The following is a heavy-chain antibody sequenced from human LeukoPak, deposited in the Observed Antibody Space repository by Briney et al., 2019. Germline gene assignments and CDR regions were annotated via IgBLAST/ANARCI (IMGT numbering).Heavy chain of an antibody. CDR2: ISWNSGSI. CDR1: GFTFDDYA. Sequence: GRSLRLSCAASGFTFDDYAMHWVRQAPGKGLEWVSGISWNSGSIGYADSVKGRFTISRDNAKNSLYLQMNSLRAEDMALYYCAKDIGEGIVGATVGGAFDIWGQGTMVTVSS. D-gene: IGHD1-26*01. V-gene: IGHV3-9*03. J-gene: IGHJ3*02. CDR3: AKDIGEGIVGATVGGAFDI.